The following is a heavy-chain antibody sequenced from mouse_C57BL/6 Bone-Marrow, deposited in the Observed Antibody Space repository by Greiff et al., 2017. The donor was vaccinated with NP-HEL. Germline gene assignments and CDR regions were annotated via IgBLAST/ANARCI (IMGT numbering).Heavy chain of an antibody. D-gene: IGHD2-1*01. V-gene: IGHV1-7*01. CDR3: AREEFYPYYAMDY. Sequence: QVQLKQSGAELAKPGASVKLSCKASGYTFTSYWMHWVKQRPGQGLEWIGYINPSSGYTKYNQKFKDKATLTADKSSSTAYMQLSSLTYEDSAVYYCAREEFYPYYAMDYWGQGTSVTVSS. CDR2: INPSSGYT. CDR1: GYTFTSYW. J-gene: IGHJ4*01.